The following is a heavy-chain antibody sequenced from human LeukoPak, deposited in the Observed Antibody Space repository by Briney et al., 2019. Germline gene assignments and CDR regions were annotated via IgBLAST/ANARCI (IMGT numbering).Heavy chain of an antibody. Sequence: SGPTLRNPTPALTLTFTLSGFYLSTREVGVGWIRHPPVNALEWLALIYWNGHKRYSPSLKNRLTITKDNSKNQVVLIMTNMDPVDTATYYCARQQGFIFSWFDLWGQGPLVTVSS. CDR2: IYWNGHK. J-gene: IGHJ5*02. CDR3: ARQQGFIFSWFDL. CDR1: GFYLSTREVG. D-gene: IGHD1/OR15-1a*01. V-gene: IGHV2-5*01.